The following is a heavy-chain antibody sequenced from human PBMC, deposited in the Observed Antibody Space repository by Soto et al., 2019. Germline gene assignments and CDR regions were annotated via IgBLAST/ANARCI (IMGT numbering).Heavy chain of an antibody. J-gene: IGHJ6*02. Sequence: HPGGSLRLSCAASGFTFSSYAMSWVRQAPGKGLEWVSAISGSGGSTYYADSVKGRFTISRDNSKNTLYLQMNSLRAEDTAVYYCAKGPTSHVLRYFSGYYGMDVWGQGTTVTVSS. CDR1: GFTFSSYA. V-gene: IGHV3-23*01. D-gene: IGHD3-9*01. CDR3: AKGPTSHVLRYFSGYYGMDV. CDR2: ISGSGGST.